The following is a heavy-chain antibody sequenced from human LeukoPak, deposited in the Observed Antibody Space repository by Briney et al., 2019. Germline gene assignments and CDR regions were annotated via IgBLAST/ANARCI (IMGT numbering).Heavy chain of an antibody. CDR1: GYTFTSYG. J-gene: IGHJ4*02. D-gene: IGHD5-12*01. V-gene: IGHV1-18*01. CDR3: ARDVGLYSGYDSLPDY. Sequence: ASVKVSCKASGYTFTSYGISWVRQAPGQGLEWMGWISAYNGNTNYAQKLQGRVTMTTDTSTSTAYMGLRSLRSDDTAVYYCARDVGLYSGYDSLPDYWGQGTLVTVSS. CDR2: ISAYNGNT.